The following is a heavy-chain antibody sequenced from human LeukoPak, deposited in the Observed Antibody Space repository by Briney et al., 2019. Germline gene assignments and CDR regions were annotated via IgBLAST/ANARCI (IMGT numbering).Heavy chain of an antibody. CDR2: VNPGNGNT. CDR1: GYTFTSYA. CDR3: ARSGSSGWYFDY. V-gene: IGHV1-3*03. Sequence: RRASVKVSCKASGYTFTSYAMHWVRQAPGQRLEWMGWVNPGNGNTKYSQEFQGRVTITRDTSASTAYMELSSLRSEDMAVYHCARSGSSGWYFDYWGQGTLVTVSS. D-gene: IGHD6-19*01. J-gene: IGHJ4*02.